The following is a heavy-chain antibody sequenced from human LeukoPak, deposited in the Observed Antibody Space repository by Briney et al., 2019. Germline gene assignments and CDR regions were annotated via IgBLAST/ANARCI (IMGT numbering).Heavy chain of an antibody. J-gene: IGHJ4*02. V-gene: IGHV3-7*04. CDR1: GFTLSTYW. CDR2: IKQDGSEK. CDR3: ARSRGLDY. Sequence: GGSLRLSCAASGFTLSTYWMTWVRQAPGKGLEWVANIKQDGSEKYYVDSVKGRFTISRDNAKNSLYLLMNSLRDEDTAVYYCARSRGLDYWGQGTLVTVSS. D-gene: IGHD3-16*01.